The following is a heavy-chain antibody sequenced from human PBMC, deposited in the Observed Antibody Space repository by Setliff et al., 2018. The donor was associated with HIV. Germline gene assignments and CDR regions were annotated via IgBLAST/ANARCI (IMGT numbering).Heavy chain of an antibody. CDR2: INTETGNP. D-gene: IGHD2-8*02. CDR3: ARVGSYWSTFDY. V-gene: IGHV7-4-1*02. J-gene: IGHJ4*02. Sequence: KVSCKASGYTFTTYGISWVRQAPGQGPEWMGWINTETGNPMYAQGFRGRLVFSLDSSVNTAYLQINSLKTEDTAMYYCARVGSYWSTFDYWGQGALVTVSS. CDR1: GYTFTTYG.